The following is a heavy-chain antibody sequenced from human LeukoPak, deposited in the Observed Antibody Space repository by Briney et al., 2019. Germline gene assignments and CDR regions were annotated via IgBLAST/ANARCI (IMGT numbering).Heavy chain of an antibody. Sequence: PSETLSLTCTVSGGSISNYYWSWIRQPPGKGLEWIGYIYYSGTINYNPSLKSRVTISVDTSKNQFSLKLSSVTAADTAVYYCARDTLGQDYYGSGSIFDYWGQGTLVTVSS. CDR2: IYYSGTI. V-gene: IGHV4-59*01. J-gene: IGHJ4*02. CDR3: ARDTLGQDYYGSGSIFDY. D-gene: IGHD3-10*01. CDR1: GGSISNYY.